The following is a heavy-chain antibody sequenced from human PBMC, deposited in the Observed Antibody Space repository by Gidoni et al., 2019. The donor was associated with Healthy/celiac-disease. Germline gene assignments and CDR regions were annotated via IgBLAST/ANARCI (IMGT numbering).Heavy chain of an antibody. Sequence: QVQLVESGGGVVQPGRSLRLSCAASGFPFSSSGMHWVRQAPGKGLAWVAVKWYDGRNKYYADSGKGRFTISRDNSKNKLYLQMNSLRAEDTAVYYCARPYGATYYYDSSGGGAFDIWGQGTMVTVSS. CDR1: GFPFSSSG. V-gene: IGHV3-33*01. D-gene: IGHD3-22*01. J-gene: IGHJ3*02. CDR2: KWYDGRNK. CDR3: ARPYGATYYYDSSGGGAFDI.